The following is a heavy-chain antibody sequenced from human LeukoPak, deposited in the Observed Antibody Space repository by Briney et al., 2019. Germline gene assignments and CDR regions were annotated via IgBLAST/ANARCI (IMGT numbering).Heavy chain of an antibody. D-gene: IGHD2-15*01. CDR2: IYYSGST. CDR1: GDSISSSY. V-gene: IGHV4-59*01. J-gene: IGHJ4*02. Sequence: PSETLSLTCTVSGDSISSSYWSWIRQPPGKGLERIGYIYYSGSTNSNPSLKSRVTISVDTSKSQFSLKLTSVTAADTAVYYCARGYSGDFDYWGQGTLVTVSS. CDR3: ARGYSGDFDY.